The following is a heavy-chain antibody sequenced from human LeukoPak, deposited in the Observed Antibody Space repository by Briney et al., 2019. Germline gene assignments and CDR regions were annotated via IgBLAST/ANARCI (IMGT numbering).Heavy chain of an antibody. D-gene: IGHD4-17*01. J-gene: IGHJ5*02. CDR1: GFTFSSYA. CDR2: ISYDGSNK. V-gene: IGHV3-30-3*01. CDR3: ARAVTRPYNWFDP. Sequence: GGSLRLSCAASGFTFSSYAMNWVRQAPGKGLEWVAVISYDGSNKYYADSVKGRFTISRDNSKNTLYLQMNSLRAEDTAVYYCARAVTRPYNWFDPWGQGTLVTVSS.